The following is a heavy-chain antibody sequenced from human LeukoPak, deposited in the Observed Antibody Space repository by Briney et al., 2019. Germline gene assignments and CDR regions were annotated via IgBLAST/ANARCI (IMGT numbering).Heavy chain of an antibody. CDR2: IYYTGST. CDR1: GGSVSSTEFY. CDR3: ARLSKGRYFDYIFDY. V-gene: IGHV4-39*01. D-gene: IGHD3-9*01. Sequence: SETLSLTCTVSGGSVSSTEFYWGWIRQPPGKGLQWVGNIYYTGSTYYNPSLNSRVTMSVDTSQNQISLKMTSVTAADTAVYYCARLSKGRYFDYIFDYWGQGTLVTVSS. J-gene: IGHJ4*02.